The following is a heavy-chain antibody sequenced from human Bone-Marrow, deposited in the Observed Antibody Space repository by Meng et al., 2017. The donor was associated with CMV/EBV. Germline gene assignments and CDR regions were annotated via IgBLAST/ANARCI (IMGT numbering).Heavy chain of an antibody. CDR2: IYSGGST. D-gene: IGHD6-19*01. V-gene: IGHV3-53*01. Sequence: GESLKISCAASGFTVSSNCMGWVRQAPGKGLEWVSVIYSGGSTYYADSVKGRFTISRDNSKNTLYLQMNSLRAEDTAVYYCARVGRYSSGWSYYYYYGMDVWGQGTTVTVSS. CDR3: ARVGRYSSGWSYYYYYGMDV. J-gene: IGHJ6*02. CDR1: GFTVSSNC.